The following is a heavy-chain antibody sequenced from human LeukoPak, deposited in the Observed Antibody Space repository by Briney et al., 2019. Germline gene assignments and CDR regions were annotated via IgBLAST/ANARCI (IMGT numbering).Heavy chain of an antibody. CDR2: IDPSDSYT. Sequence: GESLKISCKGSGYSFTSYWISWVRQMPGKGLEWMGRIDPSDSYTNYSPSFQGHVTISADKSISTAYLQWSSLKASDTAMYYCARHGDCSSTSCYENWLDPWGQGTLVTVSS. J-gene: IGHJ5*02. CDR3: ARHGDCSSTSCYENWLDP. V-gene: IGHV5-10-1*01. CDR1: GYSFTSYW. D-gene: IGHD2-2*01.